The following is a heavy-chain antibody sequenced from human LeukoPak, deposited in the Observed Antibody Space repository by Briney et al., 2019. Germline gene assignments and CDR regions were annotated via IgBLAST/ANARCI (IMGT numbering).Heavy chain of an antibody. D-gene: IGHD6-13*01. CDR1: GFTFSSYW. V-gene: IGHV3-74*01. Sequence: PGGSLRLSCAASGFTFSSYWMHWVRQAPGKGLVWVSRINSDGSTTSYADSVMGRFTISRDNAKNSLYLQMNSLRAEDTAVYYCARLAAAGYFDYWGQGTLVTVSS. CDR2: INSDGSTT. J-gene: IGHJ4*02. CDR3: ARLAAAGYFDY.